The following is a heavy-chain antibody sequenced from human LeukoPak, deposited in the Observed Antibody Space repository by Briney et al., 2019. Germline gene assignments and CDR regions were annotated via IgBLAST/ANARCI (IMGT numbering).Heavy chain of an antibody. Sequence: GGSLRLSCAASGFTFSSYAMHWVRQAPGKGLEWVAVISYDGSNKYYADSVKGRFTISRDNSKNTLYLQMNSLRAEDTAVYYCAREAKRYYYYYGMDVWGQGTTVTVSS. CDR1: GFTFSSYA. J-gene: IGHJ6*02. V-gene: IGHV3-30-3*01. CDR3: AREAKRYYYYYGMDV. CDR2: ISYDGSNK.